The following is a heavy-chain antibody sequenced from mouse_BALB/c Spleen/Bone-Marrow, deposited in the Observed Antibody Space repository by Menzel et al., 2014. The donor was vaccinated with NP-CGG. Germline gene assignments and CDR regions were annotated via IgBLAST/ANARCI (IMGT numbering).Heavy chain of an antibody. CDR3: ARQEFAIYWYFDV. CDR2: IDPANGNT. CDR1: GFNIKDTY. J-gene: IGHJ1*01. V-gene: IGHV14-3*02. Sequence: DVQLVESGAELVKPGASVKLSCSASGFNIKDTYMHWVKQRPEQGLEWIGRIDPANGNTKYDPKFQDKATITADTSSNTVDLQLSSLTFEDTAVYYCARQEFAIYWYFDVWGAGTTVTVSS. D-gene: IGHD1-3*01.